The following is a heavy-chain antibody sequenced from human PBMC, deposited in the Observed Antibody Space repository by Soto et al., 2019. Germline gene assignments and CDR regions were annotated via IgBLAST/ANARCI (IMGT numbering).Heavy chain of an antibody. V-gene: IGHV3-9*01. J-gene: IGHJ5*02. Sequence: GGSLRLSCAASGFTFDDFAMHWVRQAPGKGLEWVSGISWNSGNIDYADSVKGRFTISRDNAKNSLYLQMNSLRPEDTALYYCAKDSRSRPLNWFDPWGQGTLVTVSS. CDR3: AKDSRSRPLNWFDP. D-gene: IGHD2-2*01. CDR1: GFTFDDFA. CDR2: ISWNSGNI.